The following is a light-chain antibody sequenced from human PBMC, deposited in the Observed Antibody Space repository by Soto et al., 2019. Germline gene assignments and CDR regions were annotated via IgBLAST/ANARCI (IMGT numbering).Light chain of an antibody. CDR1: QSVSSN. J-gene: IGKJ1*01. CDR2: GAS. CDR3: QQYNNWPPTWT. V-gene: IGKV3-15*01. Sequence: EIVMTQSPATLSVSQGERATLSCRASQSVSSNLAWYQQKPGQAPRLLIYGASTRATGIPARFSGSGSGTEFTLTISSLQSEDFAVYNCQQYNNWPPTWTFGHGPKVEIK.